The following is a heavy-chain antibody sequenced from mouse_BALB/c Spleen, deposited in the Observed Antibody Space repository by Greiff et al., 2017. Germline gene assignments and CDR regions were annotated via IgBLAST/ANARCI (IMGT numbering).Heavy chain of an antibody. Sequence: EVQLQQSGPGLVKPSQSLSLTCSVTGYSITSGYYWNWIRQFPGNKLEWMGYISYDGSNNYNPSLKNRISITRDTSKNQFFLKLNSVTTEDTATYYCARGGGWLDYAMDYWGQGTSVTVSS. D-gene: IGHD2-3*01. CDR1: GYSITSGYY. V-gene: IGHV3-6*02. CDR2: ISYDGSN. CDR3: ARGGGWLDYAMDY. J-gene: IGHJ4*01.